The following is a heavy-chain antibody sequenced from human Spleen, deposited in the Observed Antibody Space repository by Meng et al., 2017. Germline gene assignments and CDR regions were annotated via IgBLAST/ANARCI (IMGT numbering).Heavy chain of an antibody. CDR3: ARESGTRDDYGDYEAFDI. V-gene: IGHV4-59*01. CDR2: IYSSGST. J-gene: IGHJ3*02. Sequence: SETLSLTCTVSGGSISSYYWSWIRQPPGKGLEWIGYIYSSGSTSYNPSLKSRVTISIDTSKNQFSLNLSSVTAADTAVYYCARESGTRDDYGDYEAFDIWGQGTMVTVSS. D-gene: IGHD4-17*01. CDR1: GGSISSYY.